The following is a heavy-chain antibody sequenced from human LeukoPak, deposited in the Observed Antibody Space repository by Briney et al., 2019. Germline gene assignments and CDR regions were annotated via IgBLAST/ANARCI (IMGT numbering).Heavy chain of an antibody. V-gene: IGHV4-59*01. CDR2: IYYSGST. CDR3: ARGGTAVVTPYAFDI. D-gene: IGHD4-23*01. CDR1: GGSISTYY. J-gene: IGHJ3*02. Sequence: SETLSLTCTVSGGSISTYYWSWIRQPPGKGLEWIGYIYYSGSTNYNPSVKSRVTISVDTSKKQFSLNLSSLTAADTAVYYCARGGTAVVTPYAFDIWGQGTMVTVSS.